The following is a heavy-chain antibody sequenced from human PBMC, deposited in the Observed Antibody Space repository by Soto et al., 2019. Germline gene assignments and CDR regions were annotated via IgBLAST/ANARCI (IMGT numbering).Heavy chain of an antibody. Sequence: PRESLKISCKGSGYSFTSYWISWVRQMPGKGMEWMGRIDPSDSYTNYSPSFQGHVTISADKSISTAYLQWSSLKASDTALNYCARHLSDNARVASPPGGEEYYYYGMDDWGQGTTVTVSS. J-gene: IGHJ6*02. D-gene: IGHD6-6*01. V-gene: IGHV5-10-1*01. CDR1: GYSFTSYW. CDR3: ARHLSDNARVASPPGGEEYYYYGMDD. CDR2: IDPSDSYT.